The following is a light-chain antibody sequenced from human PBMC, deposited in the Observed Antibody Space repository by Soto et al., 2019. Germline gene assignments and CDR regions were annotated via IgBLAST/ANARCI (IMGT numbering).Light chain of an antibody. V-gene: IGKV3-11*01. CDR3: HQRSNWPLT. Sequence: ELVLTQSPAPLSLSPGGSAPLSCRASQSVGRYLAWYQQKPGQALRLLIYDASKRAAGIPARFSGSGSGTDFTLTISSLEPEDFAVYYCHQRSNWPLTFGGGTKLEIK. J-gene: IGKJ4*01. CDR2: DAS. CDR1: QSVGRY.